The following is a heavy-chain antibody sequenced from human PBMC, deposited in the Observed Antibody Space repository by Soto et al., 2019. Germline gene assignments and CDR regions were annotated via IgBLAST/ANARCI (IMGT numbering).Heavy chain of an antibody. J-gene: IGHJ6*02. Sequence: SETLSLTCAVYGGSFSGYYWSWIRQPPGKGMEWIGEINHSGSTNYNPSLKSRVTISVDTSKNQFSLKLSSVTAADTAVYYCTRVSGIYYYGMDVWGQGTTVT. CDR2: INHSGST. CDR1: GGSFSGYY. V-gene: IGHV4-34*01. D-gene: IGHD3-10*01. CDR3: TRVSGIYYYGMDV.